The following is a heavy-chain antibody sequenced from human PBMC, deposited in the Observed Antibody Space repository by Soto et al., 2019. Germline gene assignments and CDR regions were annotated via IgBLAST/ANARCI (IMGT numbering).Heavy chain of an antibody. CDR1: GFTFSNYA. V-gene: IGHV3-23*01. CDR3: TKRLRSTSGRHYFDY. D-gene: IGHD2-2*01. J-gene: IGHJ4*02. Sequence: EVQLLESGGGLVQPGGCLRLSCAASGFTFSNYAMSWVRQAPGKGLECISSITTGGDTYYTDSVKGRFTISRDNSRNTLYLQMNSLRAEDTAVYYCTKRLRSTSGRHYFDYWGQGTLVTVSS. CDR2: ITTGGDT.